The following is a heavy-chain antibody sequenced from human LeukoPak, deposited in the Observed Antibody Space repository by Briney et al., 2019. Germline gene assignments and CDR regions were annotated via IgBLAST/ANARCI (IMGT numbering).Heavy chain of an antibody. CDR3: AKDSYYYDSSGYYIH. CDR1: GFTFSGYA. J-gene: IGHJ4*02. CDR2: ISGSGGST. D-gene: IGHD3-22*01. Sequence: GGSLRLSCAASGFTFSGYAMSWVRQAPGKGLEWVPAISGSGGSTYYADSVKGRFTISRDNSKNTLYLQMNSLRAEDTAVYYCAKDSYYYDSSGYYIHWGQGTLVTVSS. V-gene: IGHV3-23*01.